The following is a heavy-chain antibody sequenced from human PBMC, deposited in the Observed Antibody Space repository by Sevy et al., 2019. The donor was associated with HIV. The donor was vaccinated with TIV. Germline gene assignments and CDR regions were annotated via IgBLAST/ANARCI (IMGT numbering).Heavy chain of an antibody. V-gene: IGHV3-53*01. CDR1: GFSISNNY. J-gene: IGHJ5*02. Sequence: GGSLRLSCAASGFSISNNYTAWVRQAPGKGLEWVSVMYSGGSPYYADSVKGRFALSSDMSKNTGYLPMNSLRAEDTAVYYCARGYCGGGSCTAFDPWGQGTLVTVSS. D-gene: IGHD2-15*01. CDR2: MYSGGSP. CDR3: ARGYCGGGSCTAFDP.